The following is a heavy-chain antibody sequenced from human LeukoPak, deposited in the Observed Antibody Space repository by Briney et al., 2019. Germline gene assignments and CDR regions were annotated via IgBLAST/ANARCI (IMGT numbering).Heavy chain of an antibody. D-gene: IGHD6-6*01. J-gene: IGHJ4*02. CDR2: INHSGST. Sequence: SETLSLTCAVDGGSFSAYYWSWIRQPPGKGLEWIGEINHSGSTNYNPSLKSRVTISVDTSKNQFSLKLSSVTAADTAVYYCASAQSIAARPGGFDYWGQGTLVTVSS. V-gene: IGHV4-34*01. CDR1: GGSFSAYY. CDR3: ASAQSIAARPGGFDY.